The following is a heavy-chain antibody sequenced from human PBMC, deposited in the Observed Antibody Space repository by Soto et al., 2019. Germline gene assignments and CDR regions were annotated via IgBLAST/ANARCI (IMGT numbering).Heavy chain of an antibody. CDR3: AKCAMATNKRSPPYYFDY. J-gene: IGHJ4*02. Sequence: PGGSLRLSCATSGFTFSTYTMSWVRQAPGRGLEWVSTFSGSGGATYYADSVKGRFTISKDNSKNTVYLQMNSLRGEDTAVYYCAKCAMATNKRSPPYYFDYWGQGTLVTVSS. V-gene: IGHV3-23*01. CDR2: FSGSGGAT. D-gene: IGHD5-12*01. CDR1: GFTFSTYT.